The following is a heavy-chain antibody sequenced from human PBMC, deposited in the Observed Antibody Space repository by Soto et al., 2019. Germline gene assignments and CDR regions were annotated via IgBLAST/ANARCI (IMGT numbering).Heavy chain of an antibody. CDR1: GFTFRDHY. V-gene: IGHV3-72*01. J-gene: IGHJ4*02. CDR3: ASGVYHSGGSPFDH. Sequence: EVQLVESGGGLVQPGGSLRLSCAASGFTFRDHYMDWVRQAPGKGLEWVGRIRNKADSYTTEYAASVKGRFSISRDDSKNSLYLQMNSLKTEDTAVYFCASGVYHSGGSPFDHWGQGTLVTVSS. CDR2: IRNKADSYTT. D-gene: IGHD3-22*01.